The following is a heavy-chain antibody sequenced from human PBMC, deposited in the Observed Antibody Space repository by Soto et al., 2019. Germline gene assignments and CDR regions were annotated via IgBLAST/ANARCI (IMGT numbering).Heavy chain of an antibody. CDR2: IGSNGGST. J-gene: IGHJ3*02. V-gene: IGHV3-64D*06. Sequence: GGSPRLSCSASGFTFLSYAMHWVRQAPGKGLEYVSAIGSNGGSTYYADSVKGRFTISRGNSKNTLYLQMSSLRAEDTAMYYCVKDQDWNYASNDAFDIWGQGTMVTVSS. D-gene: IGHD1-7*01. CDR3: VKDQDWNYASNDAFDI. CDR1: GFTFLSYA.